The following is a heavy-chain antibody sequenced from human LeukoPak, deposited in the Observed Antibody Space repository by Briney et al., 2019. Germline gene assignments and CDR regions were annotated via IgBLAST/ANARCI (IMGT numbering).Heavy chain of an antibody. CDR3: ARAFGRYCSGESCYPLDY. CDR2: INHAGST. CDR1: GGSFTDYF. V-gene: IGHV4-34*01. J-gene: IGHJ4*02. D-gene: IGHD2-15*01. Sequence: SETLSLTCAVYGGSFTDYFWTLIRQPPGKGLEWIGEINHAGSTNYNPSLKSRLTISVDTSKNQFSLKLRSVTAADTAVYYCARAFGRYCSGESCYPLDYWGQGTLVTVSS.